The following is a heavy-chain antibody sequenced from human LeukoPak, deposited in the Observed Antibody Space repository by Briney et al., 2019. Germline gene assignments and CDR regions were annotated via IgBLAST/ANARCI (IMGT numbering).Heavy chain of an antibody. CDR1: GYTFTGYY. CDR2: INPNSGGT. V-gene: IGHV1-2*02. Sequence: ASVKVSCKASGYTFTGYYMHWVRQAPGQGIEWMGWINPNSGGTNYAQKFQGRVTMARDTSISTAYMELSRLRSDDTAVYYCARSARWRYGPGFVGNYWGQGTLVTVSS. CDR3: ARSARWRYGPGFVGNY. D-gene: IGHD2-21*01. J-gene: IGHJ4*02.